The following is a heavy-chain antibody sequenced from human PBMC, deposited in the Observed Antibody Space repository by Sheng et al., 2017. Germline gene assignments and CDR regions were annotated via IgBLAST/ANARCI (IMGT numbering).Heavy chain of an antibody. CDR1: GGSISSHY. D-gene: IGHD3-10*01. Sequence: QVQLQESGPGLVKPSETLSLTCTVSGGSISSHYWSWIRQPPGKGLEWIGYIYYSGSTNYNPSLKSRVTISVDTSKNQFSLKLSSVTAADTAVYYCARGSFTYYYGSGSYSQGDYWGQGTLVTVS. V-gene: IGHV4-59*11. J-gene: IGHJ4*02. CDR2: IYYSGST. CDR3: ARGSFTYYYGSGSYSQGDY.